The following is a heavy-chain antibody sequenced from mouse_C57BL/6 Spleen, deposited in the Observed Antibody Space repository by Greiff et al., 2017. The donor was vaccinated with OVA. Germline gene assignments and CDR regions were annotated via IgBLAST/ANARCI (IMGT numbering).Heavy chain of an antibody. CDR1: GFTFSSYA. J-gene: IGHJ4*01. Sequence: EVKLMESGEGLVKPGGSLKLSCAASGFTFSSYAMSWVRQTPEKRLEWVAYISSGGDYIYYSDTVKGRFTISRDNARNTLYLKMSSLKSEDTAMYYCTREGGRYYAMDYWGQGTSVTVSA. V-gene: IGHV5-9-1*02. CDR3: TREGGRYYAMDY. CDR2: ISSGGDYI.